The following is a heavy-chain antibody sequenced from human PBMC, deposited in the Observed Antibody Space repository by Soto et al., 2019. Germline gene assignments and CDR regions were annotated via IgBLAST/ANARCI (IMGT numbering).Heavy chain of an antibody. CDR2: IIPIFGTA. Sequence: GASVKVSCKASRGTFSSYAISWVRQAPGQGLEWMGGIIPIFGTANYAQKSQGRVTITAHKSTSTAYMELSSLRSEDTAVYYYERDARGGSSFDDWGQGTMVTVSS. CDR3: ERDARGGSSFDD. D-gene: IGHD1-26*01. J-gene: IGHJ4*02. V-gene: IGHV1-69*06. CDR1: RGTFSSYA.